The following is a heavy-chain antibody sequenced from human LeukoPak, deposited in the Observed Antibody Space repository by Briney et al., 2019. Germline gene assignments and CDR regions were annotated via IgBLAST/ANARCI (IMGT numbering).Heavy chain of an antibody. CDR1: GGSITAYY. Sequence: SETLSLTCSVSGGSITAYYWSWIRQSAAKGLEWSGRIHMSGSTNYKSSLKSRVAMSMDRSKNLLTLELRSATAADTAVYYCARDESSRDDKNGYQYWGQGIMVTVSS. CDR2: IHMSGST. CDR3: ARDESSRDDKNGYQY. J-gene: IGHJ4*02. V-gene: IGHV4-4*07. D-gene: IGHD3-22*01.